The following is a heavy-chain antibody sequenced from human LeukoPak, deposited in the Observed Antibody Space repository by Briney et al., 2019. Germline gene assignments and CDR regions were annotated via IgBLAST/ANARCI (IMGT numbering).Heavy chain of an antibody. J-gene: IGHJ4*02. V-gene: IGHV3-7*04. CDR2: IKQDGSEK. D-gene: IGHD2-2*01. Sequence: GGSLRLSCAASGFIFSNYWMTWVRQAPGKGLEWVANIKQDGSEKYYVDSVKGRFTISRDNAKNTLYLQMNSLRAEDTAIYYCARDGGGCSSTSCYDRLDYWGQGTLVTVSS. CDR3: ARDGGGCSSTSCYDRLDY. CDR1: GFIFSNYW.